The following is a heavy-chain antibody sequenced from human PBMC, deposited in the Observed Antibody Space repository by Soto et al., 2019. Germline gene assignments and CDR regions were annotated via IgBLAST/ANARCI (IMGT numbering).Heavy chain of an antibody. CDR1: GYTFTDYY. D-gene: IGHD5-18*01. Sequence: ASVKVSGKTSGYTFTDYYTQWVRQAPGQGLELMGWMNPKSGGAYFAQKFQGRVTLTRDTSIGTAYIEVNSLTSDDTAVYFCTRENIENSDGLYDAFDIWGQGTTVTV. V-gene: IGHV1-2*02. J-gene: IGHJ3*02. CDR2: MNPKSGGA. CDR3: TRENIENSDGLYDAFDI.